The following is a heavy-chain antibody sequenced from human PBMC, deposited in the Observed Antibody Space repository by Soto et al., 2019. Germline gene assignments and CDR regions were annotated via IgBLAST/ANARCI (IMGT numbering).Heavy chain of an antibody. V-gene: IGHV1-69*02. Sequence: AASVKVSCKASGGTFSSYTISWVRQAPGQGLEWMGRIIPILGIANYAQKFQGRVTITADKSTSTAYMELSSLRSEDTAVYYCAAGYCSSTSCNKNWFDPWGQGTLVTVSS. CDR3: AAGYCSSTSCNKNWFDP. D-gene: IGHD2-2*03. J-gene: IGHJ5*02. CDR2: IIPILGIA. CDR1: GGTFSSYT.